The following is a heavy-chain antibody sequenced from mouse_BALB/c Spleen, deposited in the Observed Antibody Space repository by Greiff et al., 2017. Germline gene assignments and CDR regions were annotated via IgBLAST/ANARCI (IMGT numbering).Heavy chain of an antibody. CDR2: ISNGGGST. V-gene: IGHV5-12-2*01. CDR3: ARHFSSYVGFAY. CDR1: GFTFSSYT. J-gene: IGHJ3*01. D-gene: IGHD1-1*01. Sequence: EVQLVESGGGLVQPGGSLKLSCAASGFTFSSYTMSWVRQTPEKRLEWVAYISNGGGSTYYPDTVKGRFTISRDNAKNTLYLQMSSLKSEDTAMYYCARHFSSYVGFAYWGQGTLVTVSA.